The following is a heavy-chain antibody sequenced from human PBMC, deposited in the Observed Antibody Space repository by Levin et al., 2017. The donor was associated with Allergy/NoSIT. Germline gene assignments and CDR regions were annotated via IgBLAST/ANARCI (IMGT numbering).Heavy chain of an antibody. D-gene: IGHD6-13*01. V-gene: IGHV3-33*01. J-gene: IGHJ5*02. CDR2: IWYDGSNK. Sequence: GESLKISCAASGFTFSIFGMHWVRQAPGKGLEWVAVIWYDGSNKYYADSVKGRFTISRDNSKNTLYLQMNSLTAEDTAVYYCARRFKAAAGTTDWFDPWGQGTLVTVSS. CDR3: ARRFKAAAGTTDWFDP. CDR1: GFTFSIFG.